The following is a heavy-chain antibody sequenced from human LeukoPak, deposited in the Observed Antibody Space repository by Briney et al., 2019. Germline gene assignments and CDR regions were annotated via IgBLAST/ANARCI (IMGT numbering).Heavy chain of an antibody. D-gene: IGHD4-17*01. Sequence: GGSLRLPCAASGFAFSSYEMNWVRQAPGKGLEWVSYISGSGSTIYYADSLKGRFTISRDNAKNSLYLQMNSLRAEDTAVYYCARHLYGGDYWGQGTLVTVSS. CDR1: GFAFSSYE. J-gene: IGHJ4*02. CDR3: ARHLYGGDY. CDR2: ISGSGSTI. V-gene: IGHV3-48*03.